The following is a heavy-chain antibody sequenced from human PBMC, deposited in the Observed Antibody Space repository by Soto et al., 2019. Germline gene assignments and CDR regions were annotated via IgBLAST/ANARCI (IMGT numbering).Heavy chain of an antibody. CDR1: GVSITSYK. CDR2: MYSSGSS. D-gene: IGHD2-15*01. J-gene: IGHJ4*02. V-gene: IGHV4-59*01. CDR3: AREWSAFDY. Sequence: QVQLQESGPGLVKPSETLSLTCTVSGVSITSYKWSWIRQSPGKGLEWIAYMYSSGSSSYNPSIKSRVTISVDTSKNQYSLKLNSATAADTAVYYCAREWSAFDYWGQGILVTVSS.